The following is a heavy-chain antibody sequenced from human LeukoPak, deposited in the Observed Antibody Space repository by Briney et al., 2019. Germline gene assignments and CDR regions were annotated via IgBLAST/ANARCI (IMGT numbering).Heavy chain of an antibody. CDR2: IIPILGIA. J-gene: IGHJ4*02. CDR3: ARGGAYYDSSGYLAY. V-gene: IGHV1-69*04. Sequence: SVKVSCKASGGTFSSYAISWVRQAPGQGLEWMGRIIPILGIANYAQKFQGRVTITADKSTSTAYMELGSLRSEDTAVYYCARGGAYYDSSGYLAYWGQGTLVTVSS. CDR1: GGTFSSYA. D-gene: IGHD3-22*01.